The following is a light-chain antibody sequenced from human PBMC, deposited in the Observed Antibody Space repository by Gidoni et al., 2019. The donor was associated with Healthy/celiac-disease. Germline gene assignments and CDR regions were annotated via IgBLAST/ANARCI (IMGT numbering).Light chain of an antibody. CDR1: QSVSSN. Sequence: EIVMTQSPATLSVSPGERATLSCRASQSVSSNLAWYQQKPGQAPRLLIYGASTRATGSPARFSGSGSGTEFTLTISSMQSEDFAVYYCQQYKNWPPTWTFGQGTKVEIK. V-gene: IGKV3-15*01. CDR3: QQYKNWPPTWT. J-gene: IGKJ1*01. CDR2: GAS.